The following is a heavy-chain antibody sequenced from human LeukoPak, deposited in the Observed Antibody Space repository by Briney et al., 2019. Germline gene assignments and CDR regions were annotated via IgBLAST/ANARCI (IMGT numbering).Heavy chain of an antibody. D-gene: IGHD2-2*02. Sequence: PGGSLRLSCAASGFTFSSYAMSWVRQAPGKGLEWVSAISGSGGSTYYADSVKGRFTISRDDSKDTVYLQMNSLRAEDTAIYYCAKATFGCSSTSCYSFDYWGQGTLVTVSS. V-gene: IGHV3-23*01. CDR1: GFTFSSYA. J-gene: IGHJ4*02. CDR3: AKATFGCSSTSCYSFDY. CDR2: ISGSGGST.